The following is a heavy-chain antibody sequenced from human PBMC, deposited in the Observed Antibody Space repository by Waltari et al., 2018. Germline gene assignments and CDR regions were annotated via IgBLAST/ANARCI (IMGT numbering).Heavy chain of an antibody. Sequence: QVQLGETGPGLLKPSQTLSLTCTLSGGSIRSGSYYWTCIRQPPGKGLEWIGYISSSGSTFYNPSLKSLITMSLDMSKNQFSLKLSSVTAADTAVYYCARETISSGYYSFAFDIWGQGTMVTVSS. D-gene: IGHD3-22*01. J-gene: IGHJ3*02. CDR1: GGSIRSGSYY. V-gene: IGHV4-31*01. CDR3: ARETISSGYYSFAFDI. CDR2: ISSSGST.